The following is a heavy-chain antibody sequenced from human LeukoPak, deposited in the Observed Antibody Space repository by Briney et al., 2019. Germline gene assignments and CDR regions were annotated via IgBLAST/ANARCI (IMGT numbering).Heavy chain of an antibody. CDR2: IYPRGST. D-gene: IGHD7-27*01. Sequence: SETLSLTCAVFGGSISSGSYSWSWIRQPPGKGLGWIGYIYPRGSTYYNPSLKSRVILSLDKSANQFSLNLSSVTAADTAVYYCARFSPRAMGNYLDFWGQGTLVTVSS. V-gene: IGHV4-30-2*01. J-gene: IGHJ4*02. CDR3: ARFSPRAMGNYLDF. CDR1: GGSISSGSYS.